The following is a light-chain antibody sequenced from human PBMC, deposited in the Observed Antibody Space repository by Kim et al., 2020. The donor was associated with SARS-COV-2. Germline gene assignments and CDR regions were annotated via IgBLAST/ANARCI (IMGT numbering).Light chain of an antibody. CDR2: GAA. Sequence: GARQGWRGGCWGWYRQEPGRAPGLRIYGAADGATGIPDRFSGGGCGTEFALTINRVGPEDFAVYYCQRYSSSPPWTFGQGTKVDIK. CDR3: QRYSSSPPWT. CDR1: QGWRGGC. J-gene: IGKJ1*01. V-gene: IGKV3-20*01.